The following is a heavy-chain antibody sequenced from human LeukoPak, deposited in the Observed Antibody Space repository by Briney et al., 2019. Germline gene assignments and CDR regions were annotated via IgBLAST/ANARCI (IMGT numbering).Heavy chain of an antibody. CDR3: ARRHVEYSSSSDPYYFDY. Sequence: SETLSLTCSVSGGSISRFYWSWIRQPPGKGLEWIGYISYNGSTNYNPSLKSRVTISVDTSKNQFSLKLSSVTAADTAVYYCARRHVEYSSSSDPYYFDYWGQGTLVTVSS. CDR2: ISYNGST. V-gene: IGHV4-59*01. D-gene: IGHD6-6*01. CDR1: GGSISRFY. J-gene: IGHJ4*02.